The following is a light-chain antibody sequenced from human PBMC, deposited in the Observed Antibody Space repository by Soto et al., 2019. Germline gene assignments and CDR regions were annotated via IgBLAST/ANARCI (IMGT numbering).Light chain of an antibody. J-gene: IGKJ1*01. V-gene: IGKV3-20*01. CDR2: GAS. CDR3: QQYGSSPRT. Sequence: EIVLAQSPGTLSLSPGERATLSCRASQSVISNFLAWYQQKPGQAPWLLIWGASNRAGGVPDRFSGSGSGTDFTLTISRLEPEDFAVYYCQQYGSSPRTLGQRTKVEI. CDR1: QSVISNF.